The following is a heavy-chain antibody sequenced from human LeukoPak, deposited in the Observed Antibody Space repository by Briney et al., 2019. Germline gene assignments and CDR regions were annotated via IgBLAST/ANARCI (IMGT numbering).Heavy chain of an antibody. CDR2: IIPILGIA. CDR1: GYTFTVYY. J-gene: IGHJ4*02. Sequence: SVKVSCKASGYTFTVYYMHWVRQAPGQGLEWMGRIIPILGIANYDQKFQGRVPITADKSTTTTYLELRSLSSWAKAVYYYARDGIDSGRHPTVDYWGQGPLVTVSS. V-gene: IGHV1-69*04. D-gene: IGHD1-26*01. CDR3: ARDGIDSGRHPTVDY.